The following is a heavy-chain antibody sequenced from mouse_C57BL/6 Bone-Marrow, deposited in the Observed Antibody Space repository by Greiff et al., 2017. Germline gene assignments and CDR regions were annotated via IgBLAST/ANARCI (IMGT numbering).Heavy chain of an antibody. V-gene: IGHV8-8*01. CDR3: ARNYYGSTFDY. Sequence: QVTLKECGPGILQPSQTLSLTCSFSGFSLSTFGMGVGWIRQPSGKGLEWLAHIWWDADKYYNPALKSRLTISKDTSKNQVFLKIANVDTADTATYYCARNYYGSTFDYWGQGTTLTVSS. CDR2: IWWDADK. J-gene: IGHJ2*01. CDR1: GFSLSTFGMG. D-gene: IGHD1-1*01.